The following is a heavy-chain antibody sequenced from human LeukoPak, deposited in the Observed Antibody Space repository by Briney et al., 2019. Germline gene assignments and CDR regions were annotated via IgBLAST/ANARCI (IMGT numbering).Heavy chain of an antibody. J-gene: IGHJ4*02. D-gene: IGHD3-3*01. Sequence: GGSLRLSCAASGFTFDDYGMSWVRQAPGKGLEWVSGINWNGGSTGYADSVKGRFTISRDNAKNSLYLQMNSLRAEDTALYYCARRGSFWSGPYYFDYWGQGTLVTVSS. CDR1: GFTFDDYG. V-gene: IGHV3-20*04. CDR3: ARRGSFWSGPYYFDY. CDR2: INWNGGST.